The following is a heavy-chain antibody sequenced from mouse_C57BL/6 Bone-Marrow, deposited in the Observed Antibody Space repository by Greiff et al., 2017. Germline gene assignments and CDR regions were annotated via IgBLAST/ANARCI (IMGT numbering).Heavy chain of an antibody. J-gene: IGHJ4*01. CDR2: INPNNGGT. CDR3: ARSRYEGYYRYAMDY. V-gene: IGHV1-26*01. Sequence: VQLQQSGPELVKPGASVKISCKASGYTFTDYYMNWVKQSHGKSLEWIGAINPNNGGTSYNQKFKGKATLTVDKSSSTAYMELRSLTSEDSAVYCCARSRYEGYYRYAMDYWGQGTSVTVSS. D-gene: IGHD2-3*01. CDR1: GYTFTDYY.